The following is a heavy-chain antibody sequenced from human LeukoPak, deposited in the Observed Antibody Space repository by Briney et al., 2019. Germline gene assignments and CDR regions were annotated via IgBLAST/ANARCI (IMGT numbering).Heavy chain of an antibody. CDR2: INHSGST. V-gene: IGHV4-34*01. Sequence: PSETLSLTCAVYGGSFSGYYWSWIRQPPGKGLEWIGEINHSGSTNYNPSLKSRVTISVDTSKNQFSLKLSSVTAADTAVYYCARGRGVRGVNAFGIWGQGTMVTVSS. D-gene: IGHD3-10*01. J-gene: IGHJ3*02. CDR3: ARGRGVRGVNAFGI. CDR1: GGSFSGYY.